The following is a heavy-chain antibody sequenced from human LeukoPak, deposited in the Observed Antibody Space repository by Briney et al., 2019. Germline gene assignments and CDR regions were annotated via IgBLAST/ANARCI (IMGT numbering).Heavy chain of an antibody. CDR3: AKVGTISWYMDY. CDR2: ISGSGGST. V-gene: IGHV3-23*01. J-gene: IGHJ4*02. Sequence: PGGSLRLSCAASGFTFSSYGMSWVRQAPGKGLEWVSAISGSGGSTYYADSVKGRFTISRDNAKNSLYLQMNSLRAEDTAVYYCAKVGTISWYMDYWGQGILVTVSS. CDR1: GFTFSSYG. D-gene: IGHD6-13*01.